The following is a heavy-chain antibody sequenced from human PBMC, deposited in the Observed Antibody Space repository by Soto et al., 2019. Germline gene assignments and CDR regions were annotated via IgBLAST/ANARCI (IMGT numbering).Heavy chain of an antibody. J-gene: IGHJ6*03. CDR3: ARGQAGTEDSYYYYYYMDV. Sequence: EVQLVESGGGLVQPGGSLRLSCAASGFTFSSYSMNWVRQAPGKGLEWVSYISSSSSTIYYADSVKGRFTISRDNAKNSLYLQMNSLRAEDTAVYYCARGQAGTEDSYYYYYYMDVWGKGTTVTGSS. CDR1: GFTFSSYS. CDR2: ISSSSSTI. D-gene: IGHD1-1*01. V-gene: IGHV3-48*01.